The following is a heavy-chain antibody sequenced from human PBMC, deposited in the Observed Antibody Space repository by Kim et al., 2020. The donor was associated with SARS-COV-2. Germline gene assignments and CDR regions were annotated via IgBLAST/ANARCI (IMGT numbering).Heavy chain of an antibody. CDR1: GFTFSSYG. V-gene: IGHV3-30*18. Sequence: GGSLRLSCAASGFTFSSYGMHWVRQVPGKGLEWVAVISYDGSNKYYADSVKGRFTISRDNSKNTLYLQMNSLRAEDTAVYYCAKDDPSDYDSSGLIDYWG. J-gene: IGHJ4*01. D-gene: IGHD3-22*01. CDR2: ISYDGSNK. CDR3: AKDDPSDYDSSGLIDY.